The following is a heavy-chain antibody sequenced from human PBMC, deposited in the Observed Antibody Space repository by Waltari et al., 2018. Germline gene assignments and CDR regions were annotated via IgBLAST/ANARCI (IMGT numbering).Heavy chain of an antibody. J-gene: IGHJ4*02. CDR1: GGSFSAYY. Sequence: QVQLTQWGAGLLKPSETLSLTCAVYGGSFSAYYWSWIRQAPGKGLEWIGESNHNGGTDYTPSLEGRVTITIDRSKKQFSLKLNSVTAADTAVYYCGRERGYCSGGSCIDYWGQGPLVTVSS. D-gene: IGHD2-15*01. V-gene: IGHV4-34*01. CDR3: GRERGYCSGGSCIDY. CDR2: SNHNGGT.